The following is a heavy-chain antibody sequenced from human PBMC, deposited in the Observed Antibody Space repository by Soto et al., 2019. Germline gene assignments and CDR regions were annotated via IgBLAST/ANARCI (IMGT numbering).Heavy chain of an antibody. J-gene: IGHJ3*02. CDR1: GGSISSGDYY. D-gene: IGHD3-22*01. CDR3: ARDVPPHYYDSSGNDAFEI. V-gene: IGHV4-30-4*01. Sequence: SETLSLTCTVSGGSISSGDYYWSWIRQPPGKGLEWIGYIYYSGSTYYNPSLKSRVTISVDTSKNQFSLKLSSVTAADTAVYYCARDVPPHYYDSSGNDAFEIWGQGTMVTVS. CDR2: IYYSGST.